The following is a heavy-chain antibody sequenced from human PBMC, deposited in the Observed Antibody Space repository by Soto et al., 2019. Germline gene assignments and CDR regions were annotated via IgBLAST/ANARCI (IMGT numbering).Heavy chain of an antibody. Sequence: ASVKVSCKASGYTFTTYGISWVRQAPGQGLEWMGWISASNGNIYYGQKFQGRVTMTTDSFTSTAYTELSSLTSDDTAVYYCARALPYSSSGDSWGRGTLVTVSS. CDR2: ISASNGNI. V-gene: IGHV1-18*01. CDR1: GYTFTTYG. J-gene: IGHJ4*02. D-gene: IGHD6-13*01. CDR3: ARALPYSSSGDS.